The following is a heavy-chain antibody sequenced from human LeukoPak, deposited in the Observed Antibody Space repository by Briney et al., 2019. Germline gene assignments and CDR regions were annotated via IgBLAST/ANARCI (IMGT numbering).Heavy chain of an antibody. V-gene: IGHV4-4*07. D-gene: IGHD6-13*01. CDR1: GGSISGYY. CDR3: ARDVELVGSSWYYYYMDV. Sequence: SETLSLTCTVSGGSISGYYWSWIRQPAGKVLEWIGRIYTSGSTNHNPSLKSRVTISVDKSQNQFSLKLSSVTAADTAVYYCARDVELVGSSWYYYYMDVWGKGTTVTVSS. J-gene: IGHJ6*03. CDR2: IYTSGST.